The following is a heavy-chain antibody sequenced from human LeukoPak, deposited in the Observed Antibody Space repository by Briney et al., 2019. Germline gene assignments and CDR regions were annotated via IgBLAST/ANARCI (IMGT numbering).Heavy chain of an antibody. V-gene: IGHV3-21*01. CDR3: ASRDNYYYYMDV. Sequence: GGSLRLSCAASGFTFSSYTMNWVRQAPGKGLEWVSSITGSSSYIYYADSMKGRFTISRDNAKNSLYLQMNSLRAEDTAVYYCASRDNYYYYMDVWGKGTTVTVSS. J-gene: IGHJ6*03. CDR1: GFTFSSYT. CDR2: ITGSSSYI.